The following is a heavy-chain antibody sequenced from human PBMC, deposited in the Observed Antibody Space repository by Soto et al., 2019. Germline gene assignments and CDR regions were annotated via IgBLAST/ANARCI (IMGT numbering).Heavy chain of an antibody. CDR1: GFTFSSYA. CDR3: AKDHGGVGPRPLDY. Sequence: GGSLRLSCAASGFTFSSYAMSWVRQAPGKGLEWVSAISGSGGSTYYADSVKGRFTISKDNSKNTLYLQMNSLRAEDTAVYYCAKDHGGVGPRPLDYWGQGTLVTVSS. J-gene: IGHJ4*02. V-gene: IGHV3-23*01. D-gene: IGHD1-26*01. CDR2: ISGSGGST.